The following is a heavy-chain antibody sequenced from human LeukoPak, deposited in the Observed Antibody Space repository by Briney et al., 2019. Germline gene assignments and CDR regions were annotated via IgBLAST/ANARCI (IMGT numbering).Heavy chain of an antibody. D-gene: IGHD3-16*01. CDR2: INPNSGGT. V-gene: IGHV1-2*02. CDR1: GYTFTGYY. Sequence: ASVKVSCKASGYTFTGYYMHWVRQAAGQGLEWMGWINPNSGGTNYAQKFQGRVTMTRDTSISTAYMELSRLRSDDTAVYYCARKPIHTRGSYLGYWGQGTLVTVSS. J-gene: IGHJ4*02. CDR3: ARKPIHTRGSYLGY.